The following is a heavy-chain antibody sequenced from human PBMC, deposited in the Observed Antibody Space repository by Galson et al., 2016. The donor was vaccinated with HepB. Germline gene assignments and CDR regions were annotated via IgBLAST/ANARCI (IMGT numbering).Heavy chain of an antibody. CDR3: VRVWD. J-gene: IGHJ4*02. CDR1: GFNFSAYT. V-gene: IGHV3-64D*06. CDR2: ISSNGGKT. D-gene: IGHD1-26*01. Sequence: SLRLSCAGSGFNFSAYTMHWVRQTPGNRLKHVSAISSNGGKTCYEDSVKDRFTISRDNSRNVVYLQMRSLRPEDTAVYYCVRVWDWGQGTRVTVSS.